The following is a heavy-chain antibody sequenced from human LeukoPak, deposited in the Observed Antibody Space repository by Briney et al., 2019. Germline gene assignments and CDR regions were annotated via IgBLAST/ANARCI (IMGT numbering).Heavy chain of an antibody. CDR2: IKTEIDGGTT. CDR1: GFTFTNAW. Sequence: GGSLRLSCEAFGFTFTNAWMSWVRQAPGKGLEWVGRIKTEIDGGTTDYAAPVNGRFIISRDDSRNRLHLQMNSLQSEDTAVYYCARDHNLWFGELLFPDYWGQGTLVTVSS. CDR3: ARDHNLWFGELLFPDY. V-gene: IGHV3-15*01. D-gene: IGHD3-10*01. J-gene: IGHJ4*02.